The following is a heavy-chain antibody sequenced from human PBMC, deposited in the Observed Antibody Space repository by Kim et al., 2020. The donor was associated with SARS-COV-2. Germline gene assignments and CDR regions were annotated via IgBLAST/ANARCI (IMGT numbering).Heavy chain of an antibody. J-gene: IGHJ4*02. CDR3: VREGREAAGFLY. CDR1: GFTFSNYW. D-gene: IGHD1-26*01. V-gene: IGHV3-7*01. CDR2: IKQDRSEK. Sequence: GGSLRLSCVASGFTFSNYWMSWVRQAPGKGLEWVANIKQDRSEKYYVDSVKGRFTISRDNAENSLYLQMNSLGVEDTAVYYCVREGREAAGFLYWGQGTLVTVSS.